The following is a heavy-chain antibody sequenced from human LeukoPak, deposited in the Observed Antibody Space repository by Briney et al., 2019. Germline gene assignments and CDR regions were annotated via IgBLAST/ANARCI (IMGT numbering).Heavy chain of an antibody. J-gene: IGHJ4*02. CDR2: IYYSGST. D-gene: IGHD3-9*01. CDR1: GGSISSYY. V-gene: IGHV4-59*01. CDR3: AGAGNDILTGYFHYFDY. Sequence: TPSETLSLTCTVSGGSISSYYWSWIRQPPGKGLEWIGYIYYSGSTNYNPSLKSRVTISVDTSKNQFSLKLSSVTAADTAVYYCAGAGNDILTGYFHYFDYWGQGTLVTVSS.